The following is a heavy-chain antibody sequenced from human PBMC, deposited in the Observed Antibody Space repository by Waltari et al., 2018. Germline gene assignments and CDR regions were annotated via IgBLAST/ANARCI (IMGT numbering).Heavy chain of an antibody. CDR3: ASVGDFWSGYSDAFDI. CDR2: IRAYNGNT. CDR1: GYTFTSYG. D-gene: IGHD3-3*01. J-gene: IGHJ3*02. V-gene: IGHV1-18*01. Sequence: QVQLVQSGAEVKKPGASVKVSCKASGYTFTSYGISWVRQAPGQALEWMGWIRAYNGNTNYAQKLQGRVTMTTDTATSTAYLDLRSLRSDDTAVYYCASVGDFWSGYSDAFDIWGQGTMVTVSS.